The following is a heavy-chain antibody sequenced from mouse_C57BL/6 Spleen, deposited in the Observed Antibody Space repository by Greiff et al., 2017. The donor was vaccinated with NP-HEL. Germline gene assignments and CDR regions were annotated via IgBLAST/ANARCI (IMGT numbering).Heavy chain of an antibody. D-gene: IGHD1-1*01. CDR1: GYTFTDYY. V-gene: IGHV1-26*01. CDR3: APMTYGSSRAY. Sequence: EVQLQQSGPELVKPGASVKISCKASGYTFTDYYMNWVKQSHGKSLEWIGDINPNNGGTSYNQKFKGKATLTVDKSSSTAYMELRSLTSEDSAVYYCAPMTYGSSRAYWGQGTLVTVSA. CDR2: INPNNGGT. J-gene: IGHJ3*01.